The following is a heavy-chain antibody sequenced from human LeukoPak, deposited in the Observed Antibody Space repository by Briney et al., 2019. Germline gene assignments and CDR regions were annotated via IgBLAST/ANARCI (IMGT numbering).Heavy chain of an antibody. Sequence: SETLSLTCAVYGGSLSGYYWSWIRQPPGKGLEWIGEINHSGSTNYNPSLKSRVTISVDTSKNQFSLKLSSVTAADTAVYYCARGSRYCSSTSCYRWFDPWGQGTLVTVSS. CDR2: INHSGST. V-gene: IGHV4-34*01. CDR3: ARGSRYCSSTSCYRWFDP. J-gene: IGHJ5*02. D-gene: IGHD2-2*01. CDR1: GGSLSGYY.